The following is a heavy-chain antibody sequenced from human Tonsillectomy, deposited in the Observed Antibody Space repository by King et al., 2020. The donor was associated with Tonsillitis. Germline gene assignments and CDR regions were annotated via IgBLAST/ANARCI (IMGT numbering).Heavy chain of an antibody. D-gene: IGHD6-13*01. Sequence: VQLVQSGAEVKKPGASVKVSCKASGYTFNSYYMHWVRQAPGQGLEWMGIINPSGGSTTYAQKFQGRVTLTRDTSTSTVFMESSSLRSEDTAVYYCARDSLALAALGWEDNYYYMDVWGKGTTVTVSS. CDR1: GYTFNSYY. V-gene: IGHV1-46*02. CDR3: ARDSLALAALGWEDNYYYMDV. J-gene: IGHJ6*03. CDR2: INPSGGST.